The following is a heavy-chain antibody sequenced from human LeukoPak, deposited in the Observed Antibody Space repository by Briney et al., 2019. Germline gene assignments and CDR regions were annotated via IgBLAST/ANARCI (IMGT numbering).Heavy chain of an antibody. CDR1: GFTFSSYA. D-gene: IGHD4-17*01. CDR2: ICGSGGST. J-gene: IGHJ4*02. Sequence: GGSLRLSCAASGFTFSSYAMSWVRQAPGKGLEWVSAICGSGGSTYYADSVKGRFPISRDNSKDTLYLQMNNLRAEDTAVYYCAKRGLTTVTTVDYWGQGTLVTVSS. V-gene: IGHV3-23*01. CDR3: AKRGLTTVTTVDY.